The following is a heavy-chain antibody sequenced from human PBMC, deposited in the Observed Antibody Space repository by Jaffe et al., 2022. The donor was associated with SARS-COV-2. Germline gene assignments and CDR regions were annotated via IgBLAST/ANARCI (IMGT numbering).Heavy chain of an antibody. J-gene: IGHJ5*02. CDR1: GGSISSYY. CDR3: ARDGGKVAASSWFDP. V-gene: IGHV4-59*01. D-gene: IGHD2-15*01. CDR2: IYYSGST. Sequence: QVQLQESGPGLVKPSETLSLTCTVSGGSISSYYWSWIRQPPGKGLEWIGYIYYSGSTNYNPSLKSRVTISVDTSKNQFSLKLSSVTAADTAVYYCARDGGKVAASSWFDPWGQGTLVTVSS.